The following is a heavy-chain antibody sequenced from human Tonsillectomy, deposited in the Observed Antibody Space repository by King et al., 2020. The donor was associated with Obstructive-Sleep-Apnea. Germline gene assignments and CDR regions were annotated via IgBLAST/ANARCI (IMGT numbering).Heavy chain of an antibody. CDR1: GFIFSDYD. Sequence: QLVQSGGGLVKPGGSLRLSCAASGFIFSDYDMNWVRRAPGKGLEWVSSITTITHYIYYADSVKGRFTISRDNANNLVYLQMSSLRAEDTAMCYCTSALGSRALRDNWFDLWGQGTLVTVSS. V-gene: IGHV3-21*01. CDR3: TSALGSRALRDNWFDL. J-gene: IGHJ5*02. CDR2: ITTITHYI. D-gene: IGHD3-10*01.